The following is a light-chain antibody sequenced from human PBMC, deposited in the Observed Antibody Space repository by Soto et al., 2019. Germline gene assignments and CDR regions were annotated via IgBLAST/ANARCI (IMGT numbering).Light chain of an antibody. CDR1: QSVSSSY. CDR3: EYYGNSIT. J-gene: IGKJ4*01. CDR2: GAS. Sequence: PGERVTLSCRASQSVSSSYLTWYQQKPGQAPGLLIYGASTRATSIPARLSGSGSGTDFTLTIRSLEPEDFAVYYCEYYGNSITFGGGTKVDIK. V-gene: IGKV3-20*01.